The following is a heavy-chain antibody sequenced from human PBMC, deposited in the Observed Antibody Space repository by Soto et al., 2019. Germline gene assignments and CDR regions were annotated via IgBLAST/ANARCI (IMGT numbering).Heavy chain of an antibody. CDR1: GFTFSSYV. CDR3: ASRSSGYYYYGMDV. CDR2: ISYDGSNK. V-gene: IGHV3-30*03. J-gene: IGHJ6*02. Sequence: GGSLRLSCAASGFTFSSYVLHLVRQYTGTGLGWVAVISYDGSNKYYADSVKGRFTLSSDNSKNTLYLHMNSLRAEDRAVYYCASRSSGYYYYGMDVWGQGTTVTVS. D-gene: IGHD6-19*01.